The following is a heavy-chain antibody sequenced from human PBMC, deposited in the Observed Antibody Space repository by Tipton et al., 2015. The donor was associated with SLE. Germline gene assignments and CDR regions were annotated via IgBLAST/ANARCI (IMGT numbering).Heavy chain of an antibody. D-gene: IGHD3-10*01. CDR2: LNTNSGKV. Sequence: QSGPEVKNPGASVKVSCKASGYTFTNYGIHWVRQAPGQGLEWLGWLNTNSGKVTYAQGFTGRFVFSLDTSVSTSYLQISSLKTEDTATYYCARGLAYFFTRPFQHWGRGTLVTVSS. CDR3: ARGLAYFFTRPFQH. CDR1: GYTFTNYG. V-gene: IGHV7-4-1*02. J-gene: IGHJ1*01.